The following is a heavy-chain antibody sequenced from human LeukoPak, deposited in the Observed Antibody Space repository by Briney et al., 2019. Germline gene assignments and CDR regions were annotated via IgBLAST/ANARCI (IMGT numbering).Heavy chain of an antibody. Sequence: SGGSLRLSCAASGFTFSTYGMSWVRQAPEKGLEWVSVIGGGGSPTYYADTVKGRFTTSRDNSKNTLYLQMNSLRGDDTAVYYCVQRGGTGGRIDYWGQGTLVTVSS. V-gene: IGHV3-23*01. CDR3: VQRGGTGGRIDY. CDR1: GFTFSTYG. CDR2: IGGGGSPT. D-gene: IGHD1-1*01. J-gene: IGHJ4*02.